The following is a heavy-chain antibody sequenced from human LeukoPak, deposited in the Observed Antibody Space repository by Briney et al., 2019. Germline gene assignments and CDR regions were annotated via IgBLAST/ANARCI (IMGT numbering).Heavy chain of an antibody. CDR2: ISYDGSNK. V-gene: IGHV3-30-3*01. Sequence: GRSLRLSCAASGFTFSSYAMHWVRQAPGKRLEWVAVISYDGSNKYYADSVKGRFTISRDNSKNTLYLQMNSLRAEDTAVYYCARDRGFVGYSEYYYYGMDVWGQGATVTVSS. CDR3: ARDRGFVGYSEYYYYGMDV. D-gene: IGHD4-11*01. CDR1: GFTFSSYA. J-gene: IGHJ6*02.